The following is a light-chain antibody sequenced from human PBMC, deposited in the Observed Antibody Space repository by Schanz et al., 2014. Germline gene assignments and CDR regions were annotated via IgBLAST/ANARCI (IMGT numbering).Light chain of an antibody. Sequence: QSALTQPRSVSGSPGQSVNISCTGTNSDVGGYDYVSWYQQHPGKAPKLLIYNVNERPSGVPDRFSGSKSGNTASLTISGLQAEDDADYYCCSYAGSPYVFGTGTKLTVL. J-gene: IGLJ1*01. CDR3: CSYAGSPYV. CDR1: NSDVGGYDY. CDR2: NVN. V-gene: IGLV2-11*01.